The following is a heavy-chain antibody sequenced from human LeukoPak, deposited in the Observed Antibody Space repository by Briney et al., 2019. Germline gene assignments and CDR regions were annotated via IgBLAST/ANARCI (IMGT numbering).Heavy chain of an antibody. D-gene: IGHD4-17*01. V-gene: IGHV4-34*01. J-gene: IGHJ2*01. CDR1: GGSFRGYY. CDR2: INHSGSA. Sequence: PSETLSLTCAVYGGSFRGYYWSWIRQPPGKGLEWIGEINHSGSANYNPSLKSRATISVDKSKKQFSLRLSSVTAADTAVHYCARSVYGDFDSRYFDVWGRGTLVTVSS. CDR3: ARSVYGDFDSRYFDV.